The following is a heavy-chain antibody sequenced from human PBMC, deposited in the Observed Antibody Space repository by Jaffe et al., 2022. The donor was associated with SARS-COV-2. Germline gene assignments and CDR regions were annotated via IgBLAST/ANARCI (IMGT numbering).Heavy chain of an antibody. CDR3: AGTAFTAGPHYYYYGMDV. CDR1: GGSISSYY. J-gene: IGHJ6*02. CDR2: IYYSGST. V-gene: IGHV4-59*01. Sequence: QVQLQESGPGLVKPSETLSLTCTVSGGSISSYYWSWIRQPPGKGLEWIGYIYYSGSTNYNPSLKSRVTISVDTSKNQFSLKLSSVTAADTAVYYCAGTAFTAGPHYYYYGMDVWGQGTTVTVSS. D-gene: IGHD6-19*01.